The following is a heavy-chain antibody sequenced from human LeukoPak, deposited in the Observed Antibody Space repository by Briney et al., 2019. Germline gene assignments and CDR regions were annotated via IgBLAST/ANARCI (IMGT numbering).Heavy chain of an antibody. CDR1: GDSISSGSYY. CDR3: ARQTGSGLFILP. Sequence: SVTLSLTCTVSGDSISSGSYYWSWIRQPAGKGLEWIGRIYTSGSTKYNPSLKSRVTISLDTSKNQFSLKLTSVTAADTAVYYCARQTGSGLFILPGGQGTLVTVSS. CDR2: IYTSGST. D-gene: IGHD3/OR15-3a*01. V-gene: IGHV4-61*02. J-gene: IGHJ4*02.